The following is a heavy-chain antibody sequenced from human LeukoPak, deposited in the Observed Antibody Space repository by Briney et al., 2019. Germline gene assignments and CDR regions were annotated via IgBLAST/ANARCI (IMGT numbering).Heavy chain of an antibody. Sequence: PSETLSLTCTVSGGSISSYYWSWIRQPPGKGLEWIGYIYYSGSTNYNPSLKSRVTISVDTSKNQFSLKLSSVTAADTAVYYRARGRDSSGYGDYWGQGTLVTVSS. CDR2: IYYSGST. V-gene: IGHV4-59*01. J-gene: IGHJ4*02. CDR3: ARGRDSSGYGDY. CDR1: GGSISSYY. D-gene: IGHD3-22*01.